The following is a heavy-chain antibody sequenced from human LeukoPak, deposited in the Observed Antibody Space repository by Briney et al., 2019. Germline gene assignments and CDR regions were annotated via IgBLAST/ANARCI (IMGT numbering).Heavy chain of an antibody. D-gene: IGHD6-13*01. Sequence: GGSLRLSCAASGFTFSSYSMNWVRQAPGKGLEWVSSISSSSSYICYADSVKGRFTISRDNAKNSLYLQMNSLRAEDTAVYYCARSKGAAADPYYFDYWGQGTLVTVSS. CDR3: ARSKGAAADPYYFDY. CDR2: ISSSSSYI. V-gene: IGHV3-21*01. J-gene: IGHJ4*02. CDR1: GFTFSSYS.